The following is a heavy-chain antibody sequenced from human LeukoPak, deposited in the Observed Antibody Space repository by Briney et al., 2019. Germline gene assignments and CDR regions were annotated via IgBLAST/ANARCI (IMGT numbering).Heavy chain of an antibody. Sequence: PGGSLRLSCEASGFILDDYVMYWVRQSPGKGLEWVSGITWDGYKIDYVDSVKGRFTISRDNARNSLFLQMNRVRVEDTAFYYCVKGYSSSWSGYFDSWGQGTLVTVAS. CDR2: ITWDGYKI. V-gene: IGHV3-9*01. J-gene: IGHJ4*02. D-gene: IGHD5-18*01. CDR1: GFILDDYV. CDR3: VKGYSSSWSGYFDS.